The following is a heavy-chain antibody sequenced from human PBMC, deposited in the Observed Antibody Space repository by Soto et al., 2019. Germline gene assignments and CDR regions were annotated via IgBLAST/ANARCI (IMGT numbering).Heavy chain of an antibody. Sequence: EVQLVESGGGLVQPGGSLRLSCAASGFTVSSYGLSWVRQAPGKGLEWVSLICSDGTTSYADSVKGRFTISRHNSMTTLYLQMNSLRADDTAVYYCAREGDYPYFDYWGQGTLVTVSS. CDR3: AREGDYPYFDY. D-gene: IGHD4-17*01. V-gene: IGHV3-53*04. CDR2: ICSDGTT. J-gene: IGHJ4*02. CDR1: GFTVSSYG.